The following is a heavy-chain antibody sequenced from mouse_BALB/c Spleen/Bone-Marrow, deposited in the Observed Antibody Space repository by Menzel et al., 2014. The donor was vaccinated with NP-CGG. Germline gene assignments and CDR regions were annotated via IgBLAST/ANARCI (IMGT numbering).Heavy chain of an antibody. D-gene: IGHD2-3*01. CDR1: GFAFSSYT. J-gene: IGHJ4*01. CDR2: ISSSGSYT. CDR3: TRDGKGYYDYAIDY. V-gene: IGHV5-6-4*01. Sequence: EVQRVESGGGLVEPGGSLKLSCAASGFAFSSYTMSWVRQTPGKRLEWVATISSSGSYTYYPDSVKGRFTISRDNAENTLYLQMSKLRSEDAAMSDCTRDGKGYYDYAIDYWGQGTSVTVSS.